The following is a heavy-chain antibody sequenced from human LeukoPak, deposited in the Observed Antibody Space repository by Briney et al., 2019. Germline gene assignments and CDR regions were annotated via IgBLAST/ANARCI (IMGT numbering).Heavy chain of an antibody. CDR2: IYYSGST. Sequence: PSETLSLTCTVSGGSISGYYWSWIRQPPGKGLEWIGYIYYSGSTNYNPSLKSRVTISVDTSKNQFSLRLSSVTAADTAVYYCARGGPYSYDSSGYLWGQGILVTVSS. D-gene: IGHD3-22*01. CDR3: ARGGPYSYDSSGYL. J-gene: IGHJ4*02. CDR1: GGSISGYY. V-gene: IGHV4-59*01.